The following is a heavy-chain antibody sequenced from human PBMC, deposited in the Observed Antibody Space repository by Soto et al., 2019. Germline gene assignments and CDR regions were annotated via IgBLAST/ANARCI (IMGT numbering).Heavy chain of an antibody. CDR3: AKDRVRGRFGESSFDV. CDR1: GFTFDDYA. V-gene: IGHV3-9*01. CDR2: ISWNTYII. J-gene: IGHJ3*01. D-gene: IGHD3-10*01. Sequence: EAQLVESGGGLVQPGRALRLSCAASGFTFDDYAMHWVRQAPGKGLEWVSGISWNTYIIDYADSVKGRFTISRDNAENSLYLKMTSLRNEDTALYYCAKDRVRGRFGESSFDVWGQWAMVTVSS.